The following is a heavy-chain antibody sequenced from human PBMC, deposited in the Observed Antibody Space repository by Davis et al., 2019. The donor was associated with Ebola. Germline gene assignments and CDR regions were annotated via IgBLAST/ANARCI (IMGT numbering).Heavy chain of an antibody. Sequence: GGSLRLSCAASGFTFSSYGMNWVRQAPGKGLEWVADIWCDGSKKYYGDSVKGRFTISRDNSKNTLYLEMNSLRAEDTAVYYCARDRVRLDFWGQGTLVTVSS. V-gene: IGHV3-33*01. J-gene: IGHJ4*02. CDR1: GFTFSSYG. CDR2: IWCDGSKK. D-gene: IGHD3-3*01. CDR3: ARDRVRLDF.